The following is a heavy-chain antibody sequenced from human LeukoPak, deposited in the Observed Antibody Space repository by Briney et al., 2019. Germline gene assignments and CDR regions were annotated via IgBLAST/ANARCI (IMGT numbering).Heavy chain of an antibody. CDR3: AKDSYSKGDF. J-gene: IGHJ4*02. Sequence: GGSLRLSCAASGFTFSSYAMTWVRQAPGKGLEWVANIKNDGAVKNHVDSVKGRFTISRDNAKNSLYLQMNSLRAEDTAVYYCAKDSYSKGDFWGQGVLVTVSS. V-gene: IGHV3-7*01. CDR2: IKNDGAVK. CDR1: GFTFSSYA. D-gene: IGHD6-13*01.